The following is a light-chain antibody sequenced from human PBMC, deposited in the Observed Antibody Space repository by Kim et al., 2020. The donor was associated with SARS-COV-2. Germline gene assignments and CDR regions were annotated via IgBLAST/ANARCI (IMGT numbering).Light chain of an antibody. V-gene: IGLV2-8*01. CDR1: SSNPIFYNY. J-gene: IGLJ2*01. CDR2: DVS. Sequence: GKSVTLSCAGTSSNPIFYNYVSWYQQCPGKAPKLIVFDVSKRPSGVPDRFSGSKSGSTASLAVSGLQADDESYYYCASYAGGADVKFGGGTQLTVL. CDR3: ASYAGGADVK.